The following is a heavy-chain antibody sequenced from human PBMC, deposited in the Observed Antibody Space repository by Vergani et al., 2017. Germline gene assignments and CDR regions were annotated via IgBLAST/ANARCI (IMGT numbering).Heavy chain of an antibody. V-gene: IGHV1-69*13. Sequence: QVQLVQSGAEVKKPGSSVKVSCKASGGTFSSYAISWVRQAPGQGLEWMGRIIPIFGTANYAQKFQGRVMITADESTSTAYMELSSLRSEDTAVYYCARDEGAIVVVPAAMDYYYYGMDVWGQGTTVTVSS. CDR1: GGTFSSYA. D-gene: IGHD2-2*01. CDR3: ARDEGAIVVVPAAMDYYYYGMDV. CDR2: IIPIFGTA. J-gene: IGHJ6*02.